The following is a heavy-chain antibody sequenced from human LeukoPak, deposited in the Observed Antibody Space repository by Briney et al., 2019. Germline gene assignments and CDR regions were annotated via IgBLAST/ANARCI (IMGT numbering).Heavy chain of an antibody. Sequence: PSQTLSLTCTVSGGSISGGIYSWSWIRQPAGKGLECIGRIYASGYTNYNPSLVSRVTISVDTSKNQFSLNLASVTAADTAVYYCARISPNWGNPLDSWGQGTLVTVSS. CDR3: ARISPNWGNPLDS. CDR1: GGSISGGIYS. V-gene: IGHV4-61*02. CDR2: IYASGYT. D-gene: IGHD7-27*01. J-gene: IGHJ5*01.